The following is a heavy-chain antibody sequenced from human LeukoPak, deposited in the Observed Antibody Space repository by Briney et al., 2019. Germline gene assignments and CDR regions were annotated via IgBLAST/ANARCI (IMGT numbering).Heavy chain of an antibody. V-gene: IGHV3-21*01. CDR3: AREREYNYGHMLGY. Sequence: PGGSLRLSCATSGFTFNNYNMNWVRQAPGKGLEWVSSISSSSIYIYYADSVKGRFTISRDNAKNSLYLQMNSLRAEDTAVYYCAREREYNYGHMLGYWGQGTLVTVSS. CDR1: GFTFNNYN. CDR2: ISSSSIYI. J-gene: IGHJ4*02. D-gene: IGHD5-18*01.